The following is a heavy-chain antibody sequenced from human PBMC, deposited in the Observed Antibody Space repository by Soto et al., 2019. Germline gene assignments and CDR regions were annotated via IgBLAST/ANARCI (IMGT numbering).Heavy chain of an antibody. CDR3: VGSTGWIFDH. J-gene: IGHJ4*02. Sequence: EVLLVESGGGLVQPGGSLRLSCATSGFTFNTYWMTWVRQAPGKRLEWVASISQDGTVKDYVESLQDRFTISRDDVKKSAYLQMNTMRVEDTAVYYCVGSTGWIFDHWGQGTLVTVSS. D-gene: IGHD2-8*02. CDR1: GFTFNTYW. V-gene: IGHV3-7*03. CDR2: ISQDGTVK.